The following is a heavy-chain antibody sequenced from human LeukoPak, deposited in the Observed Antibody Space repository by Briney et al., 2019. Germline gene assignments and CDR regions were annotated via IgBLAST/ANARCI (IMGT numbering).Heavy chain of an antibody. CDR1: GFTFSGFW. CDR2: INSDGSEG. Sequence: GGSLRLSCAVSGFTFSGFWMSWSRQAPGKGLEWVASINSDGSEGYYADVVKGRFTISRDNAKNSLYLQINSLRAEDTAVYYCARDLYYPLWGQGTLVTVSS. J-gene: IGHJ4*02. D-gene: IGHD3-10*01. V-gene: IGHV3-7*01. CDR3: ARDLYYPL.